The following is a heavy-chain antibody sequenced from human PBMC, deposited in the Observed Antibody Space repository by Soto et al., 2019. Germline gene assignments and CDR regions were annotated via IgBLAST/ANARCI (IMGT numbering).Heavy chain of an antibody. D-gene: IGHD2-2*01. Sequence: SETLSLTCAVSGGALTSSSYSWGWVRQPPGKGLEWIATFYYSESTHYNPSLKSRVTISVDTSKNQFSLILTSVTAADTAVYYCASLGGHCSSSSCFGFYVMDVWGQGTTVTVSS. CDR1: GGALTSSSYS. CDR3: ASLGGHCSSSSCFGFYVMDV. CDR2: FYYSEST. V-gene: IGHV4-39*01. J-gene: IGHJ6*02.